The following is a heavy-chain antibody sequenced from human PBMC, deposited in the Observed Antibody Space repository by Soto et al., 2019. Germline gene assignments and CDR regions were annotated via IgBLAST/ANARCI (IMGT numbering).Heavy chain of an antibody. CDR1: GFTFSSYA. D-gene: IGHD3-22*01. Sequence: VQLVESGGGLVKPGGSLRLSCAASGFTFSSYAISWVRQAPGQGLEWMGGIIPIFGTANYAQKFQGRVTITADESTSTAYMELSSLRSEDTAVYYCARDGGPYYYDSSGYFDYWGQGTLVTVSS. CDR2: IIPIFGTA. V-gene: IGHV1-69*01. CDR3: ARDGGPYYYDSSGYFDY. J-gene: IGHJ4*02.